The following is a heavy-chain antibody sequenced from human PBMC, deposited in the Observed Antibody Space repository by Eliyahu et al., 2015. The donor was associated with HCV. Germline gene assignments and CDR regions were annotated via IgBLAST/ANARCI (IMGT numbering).Heavy chain of an antibody. Sequence: QVQLVESGGGVVQPGTSVRLXCAASGFTFRSYGMHWVRQAPGKGLEWVAXMWNDGGDKYYADSVKGRFTISRDNSKNTLYLQINSLRAEDTAMYYCARDHGSLKGPIDYWGQGTLVTVSS. CDR3: ARDHGSLKGPIDY. D-gene: IGHD1-14*01. CDR2: MWNDGGDK. CDR1: GFTFRSYG. V-gene: IGHV3-33*01. J-gene: IGHJ4*02.